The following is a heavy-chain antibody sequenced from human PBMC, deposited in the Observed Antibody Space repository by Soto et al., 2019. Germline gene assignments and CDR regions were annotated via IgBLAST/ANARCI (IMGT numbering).Heavy chain of an antibody. V-gene: IGHV1-46*01. CDR3: AILYCSGGSCYTYYYYGMDV. Sequence: ASVKVSCKASGYTFTSYYMHWVRQAPGQGLERMGRINPSGGSTSYAQKFQGRVTITTDKSTSTVYMELSSLRSEDTAVYYCAILYCSGGSCYTYYYYGMDVWGQGTTVTVSS. J-gene: IGHJ6*02. CDR2: INPSGGST. CDR1: GYTFTSYY. D-gene: IGHD2-15*01.